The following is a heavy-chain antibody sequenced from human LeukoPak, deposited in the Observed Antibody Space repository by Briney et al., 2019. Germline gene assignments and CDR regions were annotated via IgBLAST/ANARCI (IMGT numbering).Heavy chain of an antibody. V-gene: IGHV3-74*01. J-gene: IGHJ4*02. CDR1: GFTFSSHW. Sequence: PGGSLRLSCTASGFTFSSHWMHWVRQAQGRGLVWVSRIESDGSSTSYADSVKGRFTISRDNAKSTLYLQMNSLRAEDTAVYYCARVVATVHYFDNWGQGTLVTVSS. CDR2: IESDGSST. D-gene: IGHD5-12*01. CDR3: ARVVATVHYFDN.